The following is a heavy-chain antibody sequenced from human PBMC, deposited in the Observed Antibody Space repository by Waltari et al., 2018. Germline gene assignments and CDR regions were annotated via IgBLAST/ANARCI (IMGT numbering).Heavy chain of an antibody. CDR1: GLTFRSHS. D-gene: IGHD2-21*02. J-gene: IGHJ1*01. Sequence: EVQLVESGGGLVKHGGSLRLSCAASGLTFRSHSMNWVRQAPGKGLRWVSSISSSSSYIYYADSVKGRFTISRDNAKNSLYLQMNSLRADDTAVYYCARPGVGVTTGFQHWGQGTLVTVSS. CDR3: ARPGVGVTTGFQH. V-gene: IGHV3-21*01. CDR2: ISSSSSYI.